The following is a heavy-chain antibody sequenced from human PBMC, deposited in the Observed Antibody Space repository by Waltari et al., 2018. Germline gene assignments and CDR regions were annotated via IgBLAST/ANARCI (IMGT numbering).Heavy chain of an antibody. CDR1: GFSFSNHW. CDR2: INSDGSAT. Sequence: EVQLVESGGGLVQPGGSLRLSCAASGFSFSNHWFHWVRQAPGKGLVCVSCINSDGSATCYADAVKGRVTISRDDAKNTLYLQMNSLRAEDTAVYYCVRGMVRAVGFDFWGQGTLVTVSS. CDR3: VRGMVRAVGFDF. D-gene: IGHD1-26*01. J-gene: IGHJ4*02. V-gene: IGHV3-74*01.